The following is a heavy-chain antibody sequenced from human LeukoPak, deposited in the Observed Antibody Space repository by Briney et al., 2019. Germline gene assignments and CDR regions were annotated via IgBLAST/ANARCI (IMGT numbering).Heavy chain of an antibody. CDR2: IRYDGSTT. Sequence: PGGTLRLSCGASGFTFSSYGMHGVRQAPGKGLEWVAFIRYDGSTTNYADSVKGRFTISRDNSKNTLYLQMNSLRGEDTAVYYCAKVYEYGDNDWFDSWGQGTLVTVSS. J-gene: IGHJ5*01. V-gene: IGHV3-30*02. D-gene: IGHD4-17*01. CDR1: GFTFSSYG. CDR3: AKVYEYGDNDWFDS.